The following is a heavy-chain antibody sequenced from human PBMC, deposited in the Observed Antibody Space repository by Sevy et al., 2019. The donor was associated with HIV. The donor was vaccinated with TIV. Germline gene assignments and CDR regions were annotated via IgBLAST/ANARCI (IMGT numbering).Heavy chain of an antibody. V-gene: IGHV4-39*01. CDR1: GGSISSSSYY. J-gene: IGHJ4*02. CDR3: ARHVDVAGLRLDY. D-gene: IGHD6-19*01. CDR2: IYYSGST. Sequence: SETLSLTCTVSGGSISSSSYYWGWIRQPPGKGLEWIGSIYYSGSTYYNPSLKSRVTITVDTYKNQFSLKLSSMTAADTAVYYCARHVDVAGLRLDYWGQGTLVTVSS.